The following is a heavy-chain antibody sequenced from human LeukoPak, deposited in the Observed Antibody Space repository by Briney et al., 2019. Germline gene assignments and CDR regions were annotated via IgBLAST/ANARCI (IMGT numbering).Heavy chain of an antibody. J-gene: IGHJ4*02. CDR1: GVTFSNYG. V-gene: IGHV3-23*01. CDR2: ISGSGGST. CDR3: ARGLSIFDY. D-gene: IGHD3-16*02. Sequence: GGSLRLSCAASGVTFSNYGMSWVRQAPGKGLEWVSGISGSGGSTYYADSVKGRFTIPRDNAKNSLYLQMNSLRAEDTAVYYCARGLSIFDYWGQGTLVTVSS.